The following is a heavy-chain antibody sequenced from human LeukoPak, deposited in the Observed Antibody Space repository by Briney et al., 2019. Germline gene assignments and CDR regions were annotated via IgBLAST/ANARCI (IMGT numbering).Heavy chain of an antibody. Sequence: PGGSLRLSCAASGFTFSSYAMSWVRQAPGKGLEWVSAISGGGGSTYYADSVKGRFTISRDNSKNTLYLQMNSLRAEDTAVYYCAQGSATVTTGDYFDYWGQGTLVTVSS. J-gene: IGHJ4*02. CDR1: GFTFSSYA. V-gene: IGHV3-23*01. CDR2: ISGGGGST. CDR3: AQGSATVTTGDYFDY. D-gene: IGHD4-17*01.